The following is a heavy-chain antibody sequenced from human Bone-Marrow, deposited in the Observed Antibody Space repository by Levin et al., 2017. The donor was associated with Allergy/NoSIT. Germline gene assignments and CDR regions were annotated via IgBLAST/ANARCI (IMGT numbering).Heavy chain of an antibody. CDR2: IKQDGSQK. CDR1: GFTFSTYW. CDR3: ARDRSSSWYPFLDY. D-gene: IGHD6-13*01. Sequence: GGSLRLSCAASGFTFSTYWMSWVRQAPGKGLEWVANIKQDGSQKYYVDSVKGRFTISRDNAKSSLYLHMNSLRAEDTAVDYCARDRSSSWYPFLDYWGQGTLVTVSS. V-gene: IGHV3-7*01. J-gene: IGHJ4*02.